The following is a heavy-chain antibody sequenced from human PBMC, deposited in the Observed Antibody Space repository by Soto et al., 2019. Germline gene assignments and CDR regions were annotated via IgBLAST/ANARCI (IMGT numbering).Heavy chain of an antibody. J-gene: IGHJ6*02. CDR2: ISYDGRNK. CDR1: GFTFSSYG. CDR3: AKDQRYSSSWYPGNSYYYGMDV. D-gene: IGHD6-13*01. Sequence: QVQLVESGGGVVQPGRSLRLFCAASGFTFSSYGMHWVRQAPGKGLEWVAVISYDGRNKYYADSVKGRFTISRDNSKNTLYLQMNSLRAEDTAVYYCAKDQRYSSSWYPGNSYYYGMDVWGQGTTVTVSS. V-gene: IGHV3-30*18.